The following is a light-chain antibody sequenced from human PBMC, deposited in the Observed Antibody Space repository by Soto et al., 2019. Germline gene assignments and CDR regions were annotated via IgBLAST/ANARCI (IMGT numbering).Light chain of an antibody. Sequence: EIVLTQSPGILSLSPGERATLSCRASQSVSSSYLAWYQQKPGQAPRLLIYGASSRATGIPDRFSGSGSGTDFTLTISRLEPEDFAVYYCQQYGSSWTFGQRTKVQIK. CDR3: QQYGSSWT. J-gene: IGKJ1*01. V-gene: IGKV3-20*01. CDR2: GAS. CDR1: QSVSSSY.